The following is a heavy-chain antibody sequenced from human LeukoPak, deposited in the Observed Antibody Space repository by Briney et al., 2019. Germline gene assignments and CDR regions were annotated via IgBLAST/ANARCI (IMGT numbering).Heavy chain of an antibody. CDR1: GSTFSSHW. Sequence: LTGGSLRLSCVASGSTFSSHWMSWVRQAPGKGLEWVANLSQDGSEKYYVDSVKGRFTISRDNAKNSLYLQMNSLRAEDTAVYYCAEQSAWGQGTLVTVSS. D-gene: IGHD6-19*01. J-gene: IGHJ5*02. CDR3: AEQSA. CDR2: LSQDGSEK. V-gene: IGHV3-7*01.